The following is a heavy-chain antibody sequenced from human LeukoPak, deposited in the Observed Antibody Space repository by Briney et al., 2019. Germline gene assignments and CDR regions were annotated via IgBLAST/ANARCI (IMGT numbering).Heavy chain of an antibody. D-gene: IGHD1-26*01. J-gene: IGHJ5*02. Sequence: SETLSLTCAVSGGSISSSNWWSWVRQPPGKGLGWIGEIYHSGSTNYNPSLKSRVTISVDKSKNQFSLKLSSVTAADTAVYYCAREEVGATRAGDWFDPWAQGTLVTVSS. CDR1: GGSISSSNW. V-gene: IGHV4-4*02. CDR3: AREEVGATRAGDWFDP. CDR2: IYHSGST.